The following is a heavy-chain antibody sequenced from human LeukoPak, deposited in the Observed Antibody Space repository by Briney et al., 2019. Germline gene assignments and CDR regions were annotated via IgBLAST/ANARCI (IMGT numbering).Heavy chain of an antibody. Sequence: SETLSLTCTVSGGSISSGSYYWSWIRQPAGKGLEWIGRIYTSGSTNYNPSLKSRVTISVHTSKNQFSMKLGSVTAADTAVYYCARAGDCSSTSCYREGWFDPWGQGTLVTVSS. D-gene: IGHD2-2*02. J-gene: IGHJ5*02. CDR2: IYTSGST. CDR3: ARAGDCSSTSCYREGWFDP. CDR1: GGSISSGSYY. V-gene: IGHV4-61*02.